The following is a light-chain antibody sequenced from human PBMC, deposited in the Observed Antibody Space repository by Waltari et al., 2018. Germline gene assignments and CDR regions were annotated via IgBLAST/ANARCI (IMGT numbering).Light chain of an antibody. CDR2: EVS. V-gene: IGLV2-14*01. CDR1: SSDVGASNY. CDR3: SSKSTSSTLVV. Sequence: QSALTQPASVSGSPGKSITISCTGTSSDVGASNYVSWYQQHPGKAPKIMIYEVSNRYPGVSNRFSGSKSGNTASLTISGLQAEDEADYYCSSKSTSSTLVVFGGGTKLTVL. J-gene: IGLJ2*01.